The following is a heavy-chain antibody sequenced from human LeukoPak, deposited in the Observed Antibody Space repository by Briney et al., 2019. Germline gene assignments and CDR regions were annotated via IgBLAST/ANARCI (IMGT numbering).Heavy chain of an antibody. CDR2: IYHSGST. D-gene: IGHD2-15*01. J-gene: IGHJ1*01. V-gene: IGHV4-30-2*01. Sequence: SETLSLTCTVSGGSISSGGYYWSWIRQPPEKGLEWIGYIYHSGSTYYNPSLKSRVTISVDRSKNQFSLKLSSVTAADTAVYYCASSAATPRREYFQHWGQGTLVTVSS. CDR1: GGSISSGGYY. CDR3: ASSAATPRREYFQH.